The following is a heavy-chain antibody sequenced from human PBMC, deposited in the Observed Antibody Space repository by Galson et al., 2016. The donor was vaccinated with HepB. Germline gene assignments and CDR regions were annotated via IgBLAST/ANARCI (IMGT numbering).Heavy chain of an antibody. CDR3: TAGPQPAAVAFDH. V-gene: IGHV3-15*01. J-gene: IGHJ4*02. Sequence: SLRLSCAASGFTFSHTWMSWVRQSPGKGLEWVGRSRTKTDGGATEYAAPVKGRFIISRDDSKNTLHLQINSLKPEDTAVYYCTAGPQPAAVAFDHWGQGTLVTVSS. CDR2: SRTKTDGGAT. CDR1: GFTFSHTW. D-gene: IGHD2-2*01.